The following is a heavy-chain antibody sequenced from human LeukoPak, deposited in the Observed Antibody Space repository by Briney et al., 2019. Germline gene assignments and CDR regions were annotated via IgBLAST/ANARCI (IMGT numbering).Heavy chain of an antibody. V-gene: IGHV4-59*01. CDR1: GGSISSYY. CDR2: IYYSGST. J-gene: IGHJ5*02. Sequence: KPSETLSLTCTVSGGSISSYYWSWIRQPPGKGLEWIGYIYYSGSTNYNPSLKSRVPISVDTSKNQFSLKLSSVTAADTAVYYCARDRYYDILTGSAWFDPWGQGTLVTVSS. D-gene: IGHD3-9*01. CDR3: ARDRYYDILTGSAWFDP.